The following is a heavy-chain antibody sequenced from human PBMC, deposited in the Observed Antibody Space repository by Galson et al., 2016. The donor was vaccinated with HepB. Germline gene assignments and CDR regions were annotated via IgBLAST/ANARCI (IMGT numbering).Heavy chain of an antibody. J-gene: IGHJ5*02. D-gene: IGHD6-19*01. CDR1: GYTFTDYY. V-gene: IGHV1-2*02. Sequence: SVKVSCKASGYTFTDYYMHWVRQAPGQGLEWMGWINPNSGGTKYAQKFQGRVTMTRATSISTAYMELSRLRSDDTAVYYCARERAIPVAGTLGNWFDPWGRGTLVTVSS. CDR3: ARERAIPVAGTLGNWFDP. CDR2: INPNSGGT.